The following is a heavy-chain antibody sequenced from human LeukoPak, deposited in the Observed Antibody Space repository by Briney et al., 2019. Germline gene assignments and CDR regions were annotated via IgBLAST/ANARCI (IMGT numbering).Heavy chain of an antibody. J-gene: IGHJ4*02. CDR3: AKDRIRHYYGSGNYYFDY. D-gene: IGHD3-10*01. CDR2: INNDGSNT. CDR1: GFTFSSYW. V-gene: IGHV3-74*01. Sequence: GGSLRLSCAASGFTFSSYWMHWVRQAPGKGLMWVSHINNDGSNTRYADSVKGRFTTSRDNAKNTLYLQMNSLRAEDTAVYYCAKDRIRHYYGSGNYYFDYWGQGTLVTVSS.